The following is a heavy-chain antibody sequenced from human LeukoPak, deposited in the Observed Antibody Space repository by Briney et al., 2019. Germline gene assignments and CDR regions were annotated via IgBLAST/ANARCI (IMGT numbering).Heavy chain of an antibody. D-gene: IGHD3-9*01. CDR2: IYPGDSDT. J-gene: IGHJ6*01. CDR3: ARHSLGDILTGIYGIEV. V-gene: IGHV5-51*01. Sequence: GESLKISCKGSGYSFTSYWIGWVRQMPGKGLEWMGIIYPGDSDTRYSPSFQGQVTISADKSISTAYLQWSSLKASDTAMYYCARHSLGDILTGIYGIEVWGQRNTVTVSS. CDR1: GYSFTSYW.